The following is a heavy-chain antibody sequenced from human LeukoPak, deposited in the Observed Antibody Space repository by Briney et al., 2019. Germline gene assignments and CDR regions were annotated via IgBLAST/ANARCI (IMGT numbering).Heavy chain of an antibody. CDR1: GFTFSDYY. V-gene: IGHV3-11*04. D-gene: IGHD3-3*01. J-gene: IGHJ4*02. Sequence: GGSLRLSCAASGFTFSDYYVSWIRQAPGKGLEWVSYISSSGSTIYYADSVKGRFTISRDNAKNSLYLQMNSLRAEDTAAYYCARADVGRFLEWLLSTNIDYWGQGTLVTVSS. CDR3: ARADVGRFLEWLLSTNIDY. CDR2: ISSSGSTI.